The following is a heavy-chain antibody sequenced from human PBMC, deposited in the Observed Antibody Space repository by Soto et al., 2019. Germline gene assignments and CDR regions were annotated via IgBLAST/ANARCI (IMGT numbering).Heavy chain of an antibody. CDR2: IYYSGST. CDR1: GGSISSSSYY. V-gene: IGHV4-39*01. Sequence: KTSETLSLTCTVSGGSISSSSYYWGWIRQPPGKGLEWIGSIYYSGSTYYNPSLKSRVTISVDTSENQFSLKLSSVTAADTAVYYCARQQGGYDSPFDYWGQGTLVTVSS. D-gene: IGHD5-12*01. CDR3: ARQQGGYDSPFDY. J-gene: IGHJ4*02.